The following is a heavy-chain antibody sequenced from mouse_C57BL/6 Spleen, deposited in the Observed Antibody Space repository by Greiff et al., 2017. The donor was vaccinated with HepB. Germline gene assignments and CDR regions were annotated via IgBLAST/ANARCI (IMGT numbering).Heavy chain of an antibody. J-gene: IGHJ3*01. V-gene: IGHV3-6*01. Sequence: EVQLQESGPGLVKPSQSLSLTCSVTGYSITSGYYWNWIRQFPGNKLEWMGYISYDGSNNYNPSLKNRISITRDTSKNQFFLKLNSVTTEDTATYYCAREGYQDYDGFAYWGQGTLVTVSA. CDR2: ISYDGSN. CDR1: GYSITSGYY. D-gene: IGHD2-4*01. CDR3: AREGYQDYDGFAY.